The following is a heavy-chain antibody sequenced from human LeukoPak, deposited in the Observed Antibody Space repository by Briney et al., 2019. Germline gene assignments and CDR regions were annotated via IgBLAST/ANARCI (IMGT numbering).Heavy chain of an antibody. V-gene: IGHV3-21*01. CDR3: ATLFGTVTTRQT. Sequence: GGSLRLSCAASGFTFSSYSMNWVRQAPGKGLEWVSSISSSSSYIYYADSVKGRFTISRDNAKNSLYLQMNSLRAEDTAVYYCATLFGTVTTRQTWGQGALVTVSS. CDR1: GFTFSSYS. D-gene: IGHD4-17*01. J-gene: IGHJ4*02. CDR2: ISSSSSYI.